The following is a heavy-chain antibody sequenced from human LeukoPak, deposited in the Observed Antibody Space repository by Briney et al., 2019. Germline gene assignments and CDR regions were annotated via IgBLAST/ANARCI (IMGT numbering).Heavy chain of an antibody. D-gene: IGHD3-10*01. V-gene: IGHV5-51*01. CDR1: GYSFIDYW. J-gene: IGHJ4*02. Sequence: GDSLMICCKASGYSFIDYWIGCVRQPPAKGVEWLAIIYPGDSDSRYTYSPSLHSQFTISADKSISTTYLQWSSLKASDTAMYYCARSTSGSFDSWGQGTPVSVSS. CDR2: IYPGDSDS. CDR3: ARSTSGSFDS.